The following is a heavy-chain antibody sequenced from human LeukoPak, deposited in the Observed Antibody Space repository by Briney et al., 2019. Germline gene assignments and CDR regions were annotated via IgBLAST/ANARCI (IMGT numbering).Heavy chain of an antibody. J-gene: IGHJ4*02. V-gene: IGHV3-23*01. CDR1: GFTFSSYA. CDR2: ISGSGGST. D-gene: IGHD6-19*01. CDR3: AKLFYLSSGWFDY. Sequence: PGGSLRLSCAASGFTFSSYAMSWIRQAPGKGLEWVSAISGSGGSTYYADSVKGRFTISRDNSKNTLYLQMNSLRAEDTAVYYCAKLFYLSSGWFDYWGQGTLVTVSS.